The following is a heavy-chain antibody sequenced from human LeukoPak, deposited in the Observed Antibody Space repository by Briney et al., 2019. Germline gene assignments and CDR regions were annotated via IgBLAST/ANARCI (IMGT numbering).Heavy chain of an antibody. V-gene: IGHV3-13*04. D-gene: IGHD2-15*01. CDR3: ARGADTHFDY. J-gene: IGHJ4*02. Sequence: GGSLRLSCAASGFTFSSYAIHWVRQAIGKGLEWVSAIGTAGDTYYQGSVRGRFTMSRENAKNSLYLQMNSLTAGDTAVYYCARGADTHFDYWGQGILVTVSS. CDR2: IGTAGDT. CDR1: GFTFSSYA.